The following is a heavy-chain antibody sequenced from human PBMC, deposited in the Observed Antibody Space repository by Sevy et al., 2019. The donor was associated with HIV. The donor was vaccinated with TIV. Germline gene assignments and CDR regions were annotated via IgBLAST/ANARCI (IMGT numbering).Heavy chain of an antibody. Sequence: SETLSLTCTVSAGSISPYYWNWIRQPPGKGLEWFGYIYYSGSTNYNPSLRSRVTISVDTSKTQFSLKLSSVTAADTAVYFCARGGGFSDEGMDVWGQGTTVTVSS. CDR1: AGSISPYY. D-gene: IGHD1-26*01. CDR2: IYYSGST. J-gene: IGHJ6*02. CDR3: ARGGGFSDEGMDV. V-gene: IGHV4-59*01.